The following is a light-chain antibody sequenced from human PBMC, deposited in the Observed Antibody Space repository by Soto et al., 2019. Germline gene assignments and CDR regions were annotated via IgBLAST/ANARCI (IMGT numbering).Light chain of an antibody. J-gene: IGKJ4*01. Sequence: IVLTQSPATLSLSPGEAATLSCRASQSIGDYVAWLQQKPGQAPRLLIYDGSNRAVGIPARFSGSASGTDSTLTISSLEPEDFAVYYCQQRSGWPLTFGGGTRVEI. V-gene: IGKV3-11*01. CDR3: QQRSGWPLT. CDR2: DGS. CDR1: QSIGDY.